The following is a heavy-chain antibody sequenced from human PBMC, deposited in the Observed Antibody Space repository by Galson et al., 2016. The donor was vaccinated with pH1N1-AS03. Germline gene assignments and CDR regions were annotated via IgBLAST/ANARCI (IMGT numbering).Heavy chain of an antibody. V-gene: IGHV3-9*01. D-gene: IGHD6-19*01. CDR3: GKVGKRGWFQGYFDS. CDR1: GFTFDAYA. J-gene: IGHJ4*02. CDR2: IKASGDML. Sequence: SLRLSCAASGFTFDAYAMHWVRQAPGKGLEWVAGIKASGDMLGYADSMQGRFTISRDNAKNLLYLQVNSLRVEDTAFYYCGKVGKRGWFQGYFDSWGQGTLVTAFS.